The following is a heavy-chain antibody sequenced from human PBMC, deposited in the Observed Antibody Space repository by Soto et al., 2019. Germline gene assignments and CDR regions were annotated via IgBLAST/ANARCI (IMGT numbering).Heavy chain of an antibody. Sequence: PSATLCVTCSVSGASINNFAYYWGWIRQPPGKGLEWIRTVYYNENTYYNPSLKSRVAISVDTAKNQFSLNLRSVTAADTAIYFCARRERYYGSPGWFDPWGQGTLVTVSS. CDR3: ARRERYYGSPGWFDP. CDR1: GASINNFAYY. D-gene: IGHD3-10*01. J-gene: IGHJ5*01. V-gene: IGHV4-39*01. CDR2: VYYNENT.